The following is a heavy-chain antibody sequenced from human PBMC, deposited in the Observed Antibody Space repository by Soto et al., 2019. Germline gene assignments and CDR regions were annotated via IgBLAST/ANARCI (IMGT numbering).Heavy chain of an antibody. CDR3: ARTTIALYYYYYGMDV. CDR2: IYWNDDK. Sequence: ESGPTLVNPTQTLTLTCTFSGFSLSTSGVGVGWIRQPPGKALEWLALIYWNDDKRYSPSLKSRLTITKDTSKNQVVLTMTNMDPVDTATYYCARTTIALYYYYYGMDVWGQGTTVTVSS. CDR1: GFSLSTSGVG. J-gene: IGHJ6*02. D-gene: IGHD2-2*01. V-gene: IGHV2-5*01.